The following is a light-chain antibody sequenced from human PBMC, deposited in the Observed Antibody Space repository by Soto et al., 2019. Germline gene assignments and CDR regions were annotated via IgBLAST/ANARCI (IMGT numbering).Light chain of an antibody. CDR3: QQYNNWPPS. CDR2: GAS. Sequence: EIVMTQAAATPSMSTGERATLSCRASQSVSSNLAWYQQKPGQAPRLLIYGASTRATGIPARFSGSGSGTEFTLTISSLQSEDFAVYYCQQYNNWPPSFGQGTRLEIK. V-gene: IGKV3-15*01. CDR1: QSVSSN. J-gene: IGKJ5*01.